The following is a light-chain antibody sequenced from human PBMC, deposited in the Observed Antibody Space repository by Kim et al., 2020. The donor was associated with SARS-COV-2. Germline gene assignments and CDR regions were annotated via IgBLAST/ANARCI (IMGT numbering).Light chain of an antibody. CDR2: EVS. CDR3: CSYAGSSTWV. J-gene: IGLJ3*02. Sequence: QFALTQPASVSGSPGQSITISCTGTSSDVGSYNLVSWYQQHPGKAPKLMIYEVSKRPSGVSTRFSGSKSGNTASLTISGLQAEDEADYYCCSYAGSSTWVFGGGTQLTVL. V-gene: IGLV2-23*02. CDR1: SSDVGSYNL.